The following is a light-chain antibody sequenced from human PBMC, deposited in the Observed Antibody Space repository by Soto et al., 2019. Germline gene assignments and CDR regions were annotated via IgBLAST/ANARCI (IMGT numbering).Light chain of an antibody. CDR1: QSISTY. Sequence: DIQMTQSPSSLSASIGDRITITCRASQSISTYLNWDQQKHGKAPRLLIYGASTLQNGVPSRFSGSGSATDYTLTISRLQPEDFATYYCQQSFITPPLTFGGGTQVEMK. J-gene: IGKJ4*01. V-gene: IGKV1-39*01. CDR3: QQSFITPPLT. CDR2: GAS.